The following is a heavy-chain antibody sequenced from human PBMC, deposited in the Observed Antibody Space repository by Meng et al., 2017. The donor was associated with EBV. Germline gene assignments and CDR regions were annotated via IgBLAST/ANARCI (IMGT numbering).Heavy chain of an antibody. CDR1: GGTFRSDA. J-gene: IGHJ4*02. CDR2: LIPMSGAP. V-gene: IGHV1-69*01. CDR3: ASESGRGFTPDY. D-gene: IGHD3-10*01. Sequence: QVQLQQSGAEGNKPGSSVKVSCRTSGGTFRSDAVSWVRQAPGQGLEWMGGLIPMSGAPHYAQKFQDRVTIIADESTSTHSMELNNLRFEDTAMYYCASESGRGFTPDYWGQGTLVTVSS.